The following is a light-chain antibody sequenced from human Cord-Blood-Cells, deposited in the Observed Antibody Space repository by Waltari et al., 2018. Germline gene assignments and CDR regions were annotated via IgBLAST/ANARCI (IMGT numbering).Light chain of an antibody. CDR3: SSYTSSSTLV. CDR1: RSDVGGYNY. Sequence: QSALTQPASVSGSPGQSSTIPCTGTRSDVGGYNYVSWYQQHPGKAPKLMIYEVSNRPSGVSNRFSGSKSGNTASLTISGLQAEDEADYYCSSYTSSSTLVFGGGTKLTVL. J-gene: IGLJ2*01. CDR2: EVS. V-gene: IGLV2-14*01.